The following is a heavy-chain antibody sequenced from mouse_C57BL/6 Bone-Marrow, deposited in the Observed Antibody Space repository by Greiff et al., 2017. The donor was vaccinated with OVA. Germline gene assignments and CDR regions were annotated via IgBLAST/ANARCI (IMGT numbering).Heavy chain of an antibody. Sequence: QVHVKQSGAELVRPGSSVKLSCKASGYTFTSYWMHWVKQRPIQGLEWIGNIDPSDSETHYNQKFKDKATLTVDKSSSTAYMQLSSLTSEDSAVYYCARDDYDQRTWFAYWGQGTLVTVSA. D-gene: IGHD2-4*01. V-gene: IGHV1-52*01. J-gene: IGHJ3*01. CDR2: IDPSDSET. CDR1: GYTFTSYW. CDR3: ARDDYDQRTWFAY.